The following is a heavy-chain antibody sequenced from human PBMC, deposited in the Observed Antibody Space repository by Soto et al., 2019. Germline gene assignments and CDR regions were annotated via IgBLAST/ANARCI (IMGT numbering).Heavy chain of an antibody. CDR2: INHSGST. Sequence: SETLSLTCAVYGGSFSGYYWSWIRQPPGKGLEWIGEINHSGSTNYNPSLKSRATISVDTSKNQFSLKLSSVTAADTAVYYCARSGRIRYYHYGMDVWGQGTTVTAP. CDR1: GGSFSGYY. D-gene: IGHD3-10*01. CDR3: ARSGRIRYYHYGMDV. V-gene: IGHV4-34*01. J-gene: IGHJ6*02.